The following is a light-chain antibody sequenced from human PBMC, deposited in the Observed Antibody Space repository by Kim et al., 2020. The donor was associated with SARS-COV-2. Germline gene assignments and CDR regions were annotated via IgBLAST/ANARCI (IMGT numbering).Light chain of an antibody. CDR1: SSNIGVGYD. CDR3: QTYDSSLPFV. CDR2: GNT. V-gene: IGLV1-40*01. J-gene: IGLJ1*01. Sequence: GQRVTISCTGSSSNIGVGYDVQWYQQHQGTAPKLLIYGNTNRPSGVPDRFSGSRSGTSASLASTGLQAEDEADYYCQTYDSSLPFVFGTGTKVTVL.